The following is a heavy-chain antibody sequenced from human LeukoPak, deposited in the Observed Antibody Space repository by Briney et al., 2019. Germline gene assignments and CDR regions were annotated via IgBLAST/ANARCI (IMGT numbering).Heavy chain of an antibody. CDR2: VYWNDDK. J-gene: IGHJ5*02. CDR1: GFSLSTSGVG. D-gene: IGHD5-12*01. V-gene: IGHV2-5*01. Sequence: SGPTLVKPTQTLTLTCTFSGFSLSTSGVGVGWIRQPPGKALEWLALVYWNDDKRYSPSLKSRLTISKDTSKNQVVLTMTNMDPVDTATYYCARSYSDYDYFNNWFDPWGQGTLVTVSS. CDR3: ARSYSDYDYFNNWFDP.